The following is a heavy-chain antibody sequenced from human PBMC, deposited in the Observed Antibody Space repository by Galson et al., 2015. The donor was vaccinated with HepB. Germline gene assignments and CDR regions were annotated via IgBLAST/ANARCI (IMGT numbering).Heavy chain of an antibody. Sequence: SETLSLTCNVSGGSISSYYWSWIRQPPGKGLEWIGYIYYSGSTKYNPSLKSRVTISIDTSKSQFSLKVSSVTAADTAVYFCARGAVAGSDNFYYYYMDVWGKGTTVTVSS. D-gene: IGHD6-19*01. CDR3: ARGAVAGSDNFYYYYMDV. CDR1: GGSISSYY. CDR2: IYYSGST. V-gene: IGHV4-59*08. J-gene: IGHJ6*03.